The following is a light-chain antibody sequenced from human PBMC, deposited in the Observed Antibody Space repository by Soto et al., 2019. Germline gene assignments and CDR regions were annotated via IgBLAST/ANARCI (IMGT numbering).Light chain of an antibody. CDR2: GNS. Sequence: QSVLTQPPSVSGAPGQRVTISCTGSSSNIGAGYDVHWYQQLPGTAPKILIYGNSNRPSGVPDRFSGSKSGTSASLAITGLEAEDDADYYCQYYDSSRIVVFGGGTKLTVL. CDR1: SSNIGAGYD. V-gene: IGLV1-40*01. CDR3: QYYDSSRIVV. J-gene: IGLJ2*01.